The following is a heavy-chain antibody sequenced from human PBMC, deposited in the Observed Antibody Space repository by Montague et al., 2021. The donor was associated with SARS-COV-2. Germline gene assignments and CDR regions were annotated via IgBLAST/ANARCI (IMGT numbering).Heavy chain of an antibody. D-gene: IGHD3-9*01. V-gene: IGHV3-30-3*01. J-gene: IGHJ6*02. CDR2: ISYDGGNK. CDR1: GFTFSSYA. CDR3: ARDLTYYDILTGYVSYTDYYYYYGMDV. Sequence: SLRLSCAASGFTFSSYAMHWVRQAPGKGLEWVAVISYDGGNKYYXDSVKGRFTISRDNSKNTLYLQMNSLRAEDTAVYYCARDLTYYDILTGYVSYTDYYYYYGMDVWGQGTTVTVSS.